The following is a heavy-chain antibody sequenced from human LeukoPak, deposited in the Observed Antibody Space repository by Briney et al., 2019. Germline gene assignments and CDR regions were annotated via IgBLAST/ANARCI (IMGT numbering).Heavy chain of an antibody. CDR1: GGSISSSSYY. Sequence: PSETLSLTCTVSGGSISSSSYYWGWIRQPPGKGLEWIGSIYYSGSTYYNPSLKSRVTISVDTSKNQFSLKLSSVTAADTAVYYWARDPYPTGIAVAGHWGQGTLVTVSS. V-gene: IGHV4-39*07. D-gene: IGHD6-19*01. CDR3: ARDPYPTGIAVAGH. J-gene: IGHJ4*02. CDR2: IYYSGST.